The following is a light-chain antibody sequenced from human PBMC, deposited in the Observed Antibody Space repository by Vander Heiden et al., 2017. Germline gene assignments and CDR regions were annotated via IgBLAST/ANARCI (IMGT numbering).Light chain of an antibody. CDR2: AAS. CDR3: QQSYSTPLT. J-gene: IGKJ4*01. Sequence: DIQMTQSPSSLSASVGDRVTIPCRASQSISSYLNWYQQKPGKAPKLLIYAASSWQSGVPSRFSGSGSGTDFTLTISSLQPEDFATYYCQQSYSTPLTFGGGTKVEIK. V-gene: IGKV1-39*01. CDR1: QSISSY.